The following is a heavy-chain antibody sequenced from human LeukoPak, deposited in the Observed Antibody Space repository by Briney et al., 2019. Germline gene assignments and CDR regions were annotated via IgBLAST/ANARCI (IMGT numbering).Heavy chain of an antibody. CDR3: ARDRGISRDLFDY. Sequence: ASVKVSCKASGYTFTGYYMHWVRQAPGQGLEWMGWINPNSGGTNYAQEFQGRVTMTRDTSISTAYMELSRLRSDDTAVYYCARDRGISRDLFDYWGQGTLVTVSS. CDR2: INPNSGGT. J-gene: IGHJ4*02. CDR1: GYTFTGYY. V-gene: IGHV1-2*02. D-gene: IGHD6-13*01.